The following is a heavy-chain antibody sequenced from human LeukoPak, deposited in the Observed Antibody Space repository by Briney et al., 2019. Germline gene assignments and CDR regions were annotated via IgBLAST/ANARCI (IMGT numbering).Heavy chain of an antibody. V-gene: IGHV1-8*01. CDR2: MNPNSGNT. J-gene: IGHJ4*02. CDR3: AVYYYDSSGYYSPFDY. Sequence: ASVKVSCKASGYTFTSYDINWVRQATGQGLEWMGWMNPNSGNTSYAQKFQGRVTMTRNTSISTAYMELSSLRSEDTAVYYCAVYYYDSSGYYSPFDYWGQGTLVTVSS. CDR1: GYTFTSYD. D-gene: IGHD3-22*01.